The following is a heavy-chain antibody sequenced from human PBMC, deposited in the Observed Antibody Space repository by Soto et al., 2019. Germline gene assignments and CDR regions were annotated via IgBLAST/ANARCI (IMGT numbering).Heavy chain of an antibody. Sequence: PSETLSLTCTVSGGSIRRGGYYWSWIRQHPGKGLEWIGYIYYSGSTYYNPSLKSRVTISVDTSKNQFSLKLSSVTAADTAVYYCARGASPCIAAAGDYYYYGMDVWGQGPTVTVSS. CDR2: IYYSGST. CDR3: ARGASPCIAAAGDYYYYGMDV. V-gene: IGHV4-31*03. CDR1: GGSIRRGGYY. J-gene: IGHJ6*02. D-gene: IGHD6-13*01.